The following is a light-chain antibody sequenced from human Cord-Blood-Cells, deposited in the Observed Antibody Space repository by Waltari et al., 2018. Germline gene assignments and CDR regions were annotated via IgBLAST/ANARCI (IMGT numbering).Light chain of an antibody. V-gene: IGLV1-44*01. CDR1: TSTIARIT. J-gene: IGLJ2*01. Sequence: QSVLPQPPSASGTAGPRVTITCSVSTSTIARITVNWYQQLPGTAPKLLIYSNSQRPSGVPDRFSGSKSGTSASLAISGLQSEDEADYYCAAWDDSLNGVVFGGGTKLTVL. CDR2: SNS. CDR3: AAWDDSLNGVV.